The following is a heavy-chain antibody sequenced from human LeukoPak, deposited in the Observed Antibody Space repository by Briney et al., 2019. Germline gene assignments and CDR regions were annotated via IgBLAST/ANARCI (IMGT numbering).Heavy chain of an antibody. CDR2: ISYDGINK. CDR1: GFTFSTYA. Sequence: GGSLRLSCAASGFTFSTYAMHWVRQAPGKGLEWVAVISYDGINKYYADSVKGRFTISRDNSKSTLYLQMNSLRAEDTAVYYCARCSDSGCYDYWGQGTLVTVSS. V-gene: IGHV3-30-3*01. J-gene: IGHJ4*02. CDR3: ARCSDSGCYDY. D-gene: IGHD6-25*01.